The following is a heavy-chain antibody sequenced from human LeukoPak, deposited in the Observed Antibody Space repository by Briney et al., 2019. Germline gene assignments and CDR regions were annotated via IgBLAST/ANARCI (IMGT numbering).Heavy chain of an antibody. D-gene: IGHD2-2*01. CDR3: AKPFRDCSSATCYVSFDY. J-gene: IGHJ4*02. Sequence: GGSLRLSCAASGFTFSSYAINWVRQAPGKGLEWVSAISSSGGYTYYADSVKGRFTISRDNSINTLYLQMNSLRADDTAVYYCAKPFRDCSSATCYVSFDYWGQGTLVTVSS. CDR2: ISSSGGYT. V-gene: IGHV3-23*01. CDR1: GFTFSSYA.